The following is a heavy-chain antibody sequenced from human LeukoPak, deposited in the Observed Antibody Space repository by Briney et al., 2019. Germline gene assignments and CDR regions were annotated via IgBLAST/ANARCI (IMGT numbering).Heavy chain of an antibody. V-gene: IGHV3-30*02. D-gene: IGHD3-3*01. CDR2: IRYDGSNK. CDR3: AKDLFPVNGYDFWSGYTNWFDP. CDR1: GFTFSSYG. Sequence: GGSLRLSCAASGFTFSSYGIHWVRQAPGKGLEWVTFIRYDGSNKYYADSVKGRFTISRDNSKNTLYLQMNSLRAEDTAVYYCAKDLFPVNGYDFWSGYTNWFDPWGQGTLVTVSS. J-gene: IGHJ5*02.